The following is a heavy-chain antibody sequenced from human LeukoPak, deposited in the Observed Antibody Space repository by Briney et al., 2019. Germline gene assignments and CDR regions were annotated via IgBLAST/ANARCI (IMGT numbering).Heavy chain of an antibody. CDR3: ARAYHYDSSGYHDY. Sequence: SETLSLTCNVFGNSISSYYWSWIRQPPGKGLEWIGYIYYSGSTNYNPSLKSRVTISVDTSKKQFSLKLSSVTAADTAVYYCARAYHYDSSGYHDYWGQGTLVTVSS. J-gene: IGHJ4*02. CDR2: IYYSGST. V-gene: IGHV4-59*01. D-gene: IGHD3-22*01. CDR1: GNSISSYY.